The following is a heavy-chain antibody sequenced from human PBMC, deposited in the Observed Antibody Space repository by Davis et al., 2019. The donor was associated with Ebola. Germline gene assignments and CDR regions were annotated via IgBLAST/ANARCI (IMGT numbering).Heavy chain of an antibody. CDR3: ARVDENGDTDY. CDR1: GFPFSSYG. Sequence: GESLKISCAASGFPFSSYGMHWVRQAPGKGLEWVAVIWYDGSNKYYADSVKGRFTISRDNSKNTLYLQMNSLRAEDTAVYYCARVDENGDTDYWGQGTLVTVSS. CDR2: IWYDGSNK. V-gene: IGHV3-33*01. D-gene: IGHD4-17*01. J-gene: IGHJ4*02.